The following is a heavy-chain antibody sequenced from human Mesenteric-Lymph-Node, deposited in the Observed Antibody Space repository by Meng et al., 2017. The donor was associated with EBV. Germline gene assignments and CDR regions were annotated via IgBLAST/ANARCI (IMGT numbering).Heavy chain of an antibody. CDR2: IFNSGST. V-gene: IGHV4-61*01. CDR3: ARVSGPYYSPWFDP. Sequence: QVDLQESAPGLVKPSATLSLTCTVSCDPVSSTRCYWSWIRQPPGRGLEWIGYIFNSGSTNYNPSLRSRATISVDTSRNQFSLTLNSVTAADTAVYYCARVSGPYYSPWFDPWGQGSLVTVSS. CDR1: CDPVSSTRCY. J-gene: IGHJ5*02. D-gene: IGHD2/OR15-2a*01.